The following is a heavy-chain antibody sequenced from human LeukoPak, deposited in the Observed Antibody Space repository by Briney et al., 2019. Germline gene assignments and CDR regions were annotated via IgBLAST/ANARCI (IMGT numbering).Heavy chain of an antibody. CDR3: ARGWRGYSYGYYYYYMDV. CDR1: GGSISSGSYY. D-gene: IGHD5-18*01. CDR2: IYTSGST. V-gene: IGHV4-61*02. J-gene: IGHJ6*03. Sequence: SQTLSLTCTVSGGSISSGSYYWSWIRQPAGKGLEWIGRIYTSGSTNYNPSLKSRVTISVDTSKNQFSLKLSSVTAADTAVYYCARGWRGYSYGYYYYYMDVWGKGTTVTISS.